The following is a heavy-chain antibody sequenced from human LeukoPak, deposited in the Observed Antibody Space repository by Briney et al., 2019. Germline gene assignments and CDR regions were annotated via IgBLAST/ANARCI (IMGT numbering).Heavy chain of an antibody. Sequence: GGSLRLSRAASGFTVSSNYMSWVRQAPGKGLEWVSVIYSGGSTYYADSVKGRSTISRDNSKNTLYLQMNSLRAEDTAVYYCARGAESSYYYYYGMDVWGQGTTVTVSS. J-gene: IGHJ6*02. D-gene: IGHD4/OR15-4a*01. CDR2: IYSGGST. CDR1: GFTVSSNY. CDR3: ARGAESSYYYYYGMDV. V-gene: IGHV3-66*01.